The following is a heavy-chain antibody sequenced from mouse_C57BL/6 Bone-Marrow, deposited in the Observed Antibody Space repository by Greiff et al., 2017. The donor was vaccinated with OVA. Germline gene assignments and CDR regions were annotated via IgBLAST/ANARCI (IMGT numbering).Heavy chain of an antibody. Sequence: VQLKESGPGLVQPSQSLSITCTVSGFSLTSYGVHWVRQSPGKGLEWLGVIWSGGSTAYYAAFISSLSISKDNSKSQVFFKMNSLQADDTDRYYCARNDGDYFDYWGQGTTLTVSS. CDR3: ARNDGDYFDY. D-gene: IGHD2-3*01. V-gene: IGHV2-2*01. J-gene: IGHJ2*01. CDR1: GFSLTSYG. CDR2: IWSGGST.